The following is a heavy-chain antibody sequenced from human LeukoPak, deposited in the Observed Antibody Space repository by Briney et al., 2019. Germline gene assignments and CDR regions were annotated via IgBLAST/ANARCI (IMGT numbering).Heavy chain of an antibody. V-gene: IGHV1-69*13. CDR2: IIPIFGTA. J-gene: IGHJ4*02. D-gene: IGHD6-19*01. CDR1: GGSFSSYA. CDR3: ARDVGRGSGGGY. Sequence: GASVKVSCKASGGSFSSYAISWVRQAPGQGLEWMGGIIPIFGTANYAQKFQGRVTITADESTSTAYMELSSLRSEDTAVYYCARDVGRGSGGGYWGQGTLVTVSS.